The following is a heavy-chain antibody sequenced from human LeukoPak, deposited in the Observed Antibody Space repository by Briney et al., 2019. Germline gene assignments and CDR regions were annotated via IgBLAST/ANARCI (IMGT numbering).Heavy chain of an antibody. CDR2: ISSGGTRT. Sequence: GGSLRLSCAASGLIFSNYNMKWVRQAPGEGVEWVSYISSGGTRTHYADSVKGRFTISRDNAKNSLFLQMNSLRAEDTAMYYCASSGNYYMGYWGQGTLVTVSS. D-gene: IGHD1-26*01. J-gene: IGHJ4*02. CDR3: ASSGNYYMGY. CDR1: GLIFSNYN. V-gene: IGHV3-48*01.